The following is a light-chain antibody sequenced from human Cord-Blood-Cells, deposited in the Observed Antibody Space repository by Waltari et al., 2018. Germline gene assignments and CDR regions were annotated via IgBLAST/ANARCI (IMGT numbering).Light chain of an antibody. CDR3: QQYNSRT. Sequence: DIQMTQSPSTLSASVGARVTITCRASQSISSWLAWYQQKPGKAPKLLIYGASSLESGVPSRFSGSGSGTEFTLTISSLQPDDFATYYCQQYNSRTFGQGTKVEIK. J-gene: IGKJ1*01. V-gene: IGKV1-5*01. CDR1: QSISSW. CDR2: GAS.